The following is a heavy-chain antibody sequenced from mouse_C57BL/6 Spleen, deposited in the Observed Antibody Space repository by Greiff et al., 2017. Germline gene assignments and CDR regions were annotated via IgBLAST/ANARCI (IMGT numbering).Heavy chain of an antibody. CDR3: ARSYAAMDY. J-gene: IGHJ4*01. D-gene: IGHD6-5*01. CDR1: GYAFSSSW. Sequence: QVQLQQSGPELVKPGASVKISCKASGYAFSSSWMNWVKQRPGKGLEWIGRIYPGDGDTNYNGKFKGKATLTADKSSSTAYMQLSSLTSEDSAVYFCARSYAAMDYWGQGTSVTVSS. CDR2: IYPGDGDT. V-gene: IGHV1-82*01.